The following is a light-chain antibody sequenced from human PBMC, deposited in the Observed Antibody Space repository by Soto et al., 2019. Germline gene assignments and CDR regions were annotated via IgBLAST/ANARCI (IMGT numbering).Light chain of an antibody. J-gene: IGKJ4*01. Sequence: MTQSPSTLSASVGDTVTVTCRASQSVSSNLAWYQQKPGQAPRLLISGASSGATGLPSRFSGSGSGTDFTLTINSLQSEDAAVYYCQQYHHWPVTFGGGTKVDIK. CDR2: GAS. V-gene: IGKV3-15*01. CDR3: QQYHHWPVT. CDR1: QSVSSN.